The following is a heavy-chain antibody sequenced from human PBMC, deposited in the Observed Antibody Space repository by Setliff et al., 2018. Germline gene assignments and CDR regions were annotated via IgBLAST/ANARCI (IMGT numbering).Heavy chain of an antibody. D-gene: IGHD2-21*02. CDR1: GGSISSGHYY. CDR3: ARDLYCGGNCYQLFDS. V-gene: IGHV4-61*02. J-gene: IGHJ4*02. CDR2: IYTSGGN. Sequence: SATLSLTCTVAGGSISSGHYYWTWIRQPAGKGLEWIGRIYTSGGNNYNPSLKSRVTISVDTSKNHFSLKLTSVTAADTAVYYCARDLYCGGNCYQLFDSWGQGTLVTVSS.